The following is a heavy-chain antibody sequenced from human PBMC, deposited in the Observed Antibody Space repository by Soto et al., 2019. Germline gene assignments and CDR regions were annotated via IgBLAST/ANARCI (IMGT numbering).Heavy chain of an antibody. CDR3: ARDHYYYDSSGHNWFDP. Sequence: SVKVSCKASGGTFSSYAISWVRQAPGQGLEWMGGIIPIFGTANYAQKFQGRVTITADESTSTAYMELSSLRSEDTAVYYCARDHYYYDSSGHNWFDPWGQGTLVTVSS. D-gene: IGHD3-22*01. CDR2: IIPIFGTA. V-gene: IGHV1-69*13. J-gene: IGHJ5*02. CDR1: GGTFSSYA.